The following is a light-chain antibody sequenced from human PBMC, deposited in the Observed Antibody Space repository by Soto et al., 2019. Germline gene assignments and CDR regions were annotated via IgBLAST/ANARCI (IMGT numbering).Light chain of an antibody. J-gene: IGKJ3*01. CDR2: GAS. V-gene: IGKV3-15*01. CDR1: QSVSYN. Sequence: EIVMTQSPANLSVSPGERATLSCRARQSVSYNLAWYQQKPGQAPRLLIYGASTRATGIPARFSGSGSGTEFTLTISSLQSEDFAVYFCQQSNNWPFTFGPGTKVDIK. CDR3: QQSNNWPFT.